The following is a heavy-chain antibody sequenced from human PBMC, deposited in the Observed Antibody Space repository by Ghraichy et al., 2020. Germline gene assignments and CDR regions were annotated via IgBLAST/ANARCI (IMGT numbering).Heavy chain of an antibody. CDR2: IYYSGST. CDR1: GGSVSSGSYY. J-gene: IGHJ6*02. Sequence: SETLSLTCTVSGGSVSSGSYYWSWIRQPPGKGLEWIGYIYYSGSTNYNPSLKSRVTISVDTSKNQFSLKLSSVTATDTAVYYCAREARLTRGSSYYYGMDVWGQGTTVTVSS. D-gene: IGHD3-16*01. CDR3: AREARLTRGSSYYYGMDV. V-gene: IGHV4-61*01.